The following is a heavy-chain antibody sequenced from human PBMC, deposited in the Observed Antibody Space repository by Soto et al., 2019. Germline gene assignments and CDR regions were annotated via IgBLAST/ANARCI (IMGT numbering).Heavy chain of an antibody. CDR3: AKNRDGYYYTGTDV. Sequence: EVQLLESGGDLVQPGGSLRLSCAASGFTFSSHAISWVRQAPGKGLEWVSAISGTGVSTFYADSVKGRFTISRDNSKNTLYLQMNSLRVEDTAIYYCAKNRDGYYYTGTDVWDQGTTVTVSS. CDR2: ISGTGVST. V-gene: IGHV3-23*01. J-gene: IGHJ6*02. CDR1: GFTFSSHA.